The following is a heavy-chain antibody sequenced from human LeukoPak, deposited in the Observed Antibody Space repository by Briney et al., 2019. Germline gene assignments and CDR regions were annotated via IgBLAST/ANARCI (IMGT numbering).Heavy chain of an antibody. CDR1: GGTFSSYA. Sequence: GASVKVSCKASGGTFSSYAISWVRQAPGQGLEWMGWINPNSGGTNYAQKFQGRVTMTRDTSISTAYMELSSLRSEDTAVYYCALKGFWGGRNAYDIWGQGTMVTVSS. CDR3: ALKGFWGGRNAYDI. CDR2: INPNSGGT. D-gene: IGHD3-3*01. V-gene: IGHV1-2*02. J-gene: IGHJ3*02.